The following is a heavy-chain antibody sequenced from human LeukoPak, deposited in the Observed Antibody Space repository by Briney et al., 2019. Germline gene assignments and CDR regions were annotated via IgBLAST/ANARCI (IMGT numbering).Heavy chain of an antibody. V-gene: IGHV1-2*02. J-gene: IGHJ4*02. Sequence: ASVKVSCKGSGYTFTGYYMHWVRQAPGQGLEWMGWINPDSGGTEYAQKFQGRVTMTTDTSITTAYMELSRVRSDDTAVYYCARDPRTSGQWLFFDYWGQGTLVTVSS. CDR1: GYTFTGYY. CDR2: INPDSGGT. D-gene: IGHD6-19*01. CDR3: ARDPRTSGQWLFFDY.